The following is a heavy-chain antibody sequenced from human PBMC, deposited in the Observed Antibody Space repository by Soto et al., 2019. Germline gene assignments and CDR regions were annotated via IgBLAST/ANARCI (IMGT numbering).Heavy chain of an antibody. J-gene: IGHJ5*02. V-gene: IGHV1-3*01. CDR1: GYTFTSYA. Sequence: SVKVSCKASGYTFTSYAMHWVRQAPVQRLEWMGWINAGNGNTKYSQKFQGRVTITRDTSASTAYMELSSLRSEDTAVYYCARDMTTVTRLQQFDPWGQGTLVTVSS. CDR3: ARDMTTVTRLQQFDP. D-gene: IGHD4-17*01. CDR2: INAGNGNT.